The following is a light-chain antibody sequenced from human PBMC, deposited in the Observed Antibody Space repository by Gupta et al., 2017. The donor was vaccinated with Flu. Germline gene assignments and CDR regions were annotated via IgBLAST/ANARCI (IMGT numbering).Light chain of an antibody. J-gene: IGLJ3*02. CDR1: SSDVGGYNY. V-gene: IGLV2-14*01. CDR3: SSYTSSKTWV. Sequence: SITISCTGTSSDVGGYNYVSWYQQHPDKAPKLMIYEVNNRPSEVSNRFSGSKSGNTASLTISGLQAEDESDYYCSSYTSSKTWVFGGGTKVTVL. CDR2: EVN.